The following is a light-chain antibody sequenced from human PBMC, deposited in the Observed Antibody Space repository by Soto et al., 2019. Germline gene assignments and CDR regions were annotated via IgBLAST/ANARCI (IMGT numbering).Light chain of an antibody. Sequence: DIHMTQSPSSLSRSVVDTVTVTCRASQSVSGWLAWYQQKPGEAPKLLIYDASALPRGVPSRFSGSGPGTKFTLTIASLQPDDFATYYCQQYETFSGTFGPGTKVDIK. CDR2: DAS. CDR1: QSVSGW. J-gene: IGKJ1*01. V-gene: IGKV1-5*01. CDR3: QQYETFSGT.